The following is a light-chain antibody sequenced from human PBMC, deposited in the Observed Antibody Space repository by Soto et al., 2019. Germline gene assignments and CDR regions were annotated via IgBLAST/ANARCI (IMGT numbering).Light chain of an antibody. CDR1: SSDVGSYNR. V-gene: IGLV2-18*02. CDR2: EVS. Sequence: QSALTQPPSVSGSPGQPVTISCTGTSSDVGSYNRVSWYQQPPGTAPKLMIYEVSNRPSGVPDRFSGSKSGNTASLTISGLQAEDEADYYCSSYTSSSTLGVFGGGTKLTVL. CDR3: SSYTSSSTLGV. J-gene: IGLJ3*02.